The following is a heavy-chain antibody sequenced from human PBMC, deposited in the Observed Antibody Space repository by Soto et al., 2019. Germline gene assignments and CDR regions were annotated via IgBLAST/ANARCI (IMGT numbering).Heavy chain of an antibody. CDR3: ARRGHGSGSYHPFDY. J-gene: IGHJ4*02. Sequence: GESVKISCKGSGYSFSSHWIGWVRQMPGKGLEWMGIIYPGDSDTRYSPSFQGQVLISADTSISTAYLQWSSLKASDTAMYYCARRGHGSGSYHPFDYWGQGALVTVSS. CDR2: IYPGDSDT. CDR1: GYSFSSHW. D-gene: IGHD3-10*01. V-gene: IGHV5-51*01.